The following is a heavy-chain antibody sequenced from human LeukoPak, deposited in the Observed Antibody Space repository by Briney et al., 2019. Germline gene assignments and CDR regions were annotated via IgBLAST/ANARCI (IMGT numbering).Heavy chain of an antibody. V-gene: IGHV1-69*06. CDR1: GGTFSSYA. Sequence: SVKVSCKASGGTFSSYAISWVRQAPGQGLEWMGGIIPIFGTANYAQKFRGRVTITADKSTSTAYMELSSLRSEDTAVYYCARYEYSSSSGYYYYYMDVWGKGTTVTVSS. J-gene: IGHJ6*03. CDR2: IIPIFGTA. CDR3: ARYEYSSSSGYYYYYMDV. D-gene: IGHD6-6*01.